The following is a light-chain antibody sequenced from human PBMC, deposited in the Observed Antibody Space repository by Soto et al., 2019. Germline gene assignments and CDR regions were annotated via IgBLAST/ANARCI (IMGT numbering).Light chain of an antibody. Sequence: EIVLTQSPGTLSLSPGEGATLSCRASQSVSSSYLAWYQQKPGQAPRLLIYGASSRATGIPDRFSGGGSGTDLSLPISRLEPEDFAVYYCQQYDNSPWTFGQGTKVEIK. CDR1: QSVSSSY. CDR3: QQYDNSPWT. V-gene: IGKV3-20*01. CDR2: GAS. J-gene: IGKJ1*01.